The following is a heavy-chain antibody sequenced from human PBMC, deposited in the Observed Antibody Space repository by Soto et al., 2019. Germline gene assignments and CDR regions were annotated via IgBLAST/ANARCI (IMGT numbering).Heavy chain of an antibody. CDR2: IYYSGST. Sequence: SETLSLTCTFSGGSISSYYWSWIRQPPGKGLEWIGYIYYSGSTNYNPSLKSRVTISVDTSKNQFSLKLSSVTAADTAVYYCARHPEEYSSSWGSFDYWGQGTLVTVS. CDR3: ARHPEEYSSSWGSFDY. J-gene: IGHJ4*02. V-gene: IGHV4-59*08. CDR1: GGSISSYY. D-gene: IGHD6-13*01.